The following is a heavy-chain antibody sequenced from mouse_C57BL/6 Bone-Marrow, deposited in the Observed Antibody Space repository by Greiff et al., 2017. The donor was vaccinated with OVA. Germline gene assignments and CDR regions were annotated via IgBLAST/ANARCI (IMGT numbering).Heavy chain of an antibody. J-gene: IGHJ2*01. CDR2: IRSKSNNYAT. Sequence: EVMLVESGGGLVQPKGSLKLSCAASGFSFNTYAMNWVRQAPGKGLEWVARIRSKSNNYATYYADSVKDRFTISRDDSESMLYLQMNNLKTEDTAMYYCVRYGYDDYIDYWGQGTTLTVSS. CDR1: GFSFNTYA. D-gene: IGHD2-2*01. CDR3: VRYGYDDYIDY. V-gene: IGHV10-1*01.